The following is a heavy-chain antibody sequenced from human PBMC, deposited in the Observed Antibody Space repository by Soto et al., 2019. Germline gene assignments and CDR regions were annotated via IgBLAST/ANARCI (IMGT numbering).Heavy chain of an antibody. Sequence: QVQLVQSGAEVKKPGASVKVSCKASGYTFTSYGISWVRQAPGQGLEWMGWISAYNGNTNYAQKVQGRVTMTTDTSTSTAYMELRSLRSDDTAVYYCARCTPFGVATIGGFDYWGQGTLVTVSS. D-gene: IGHD5-12*01. V-gene: IGHV1-18*01. CDR3: ARCTPFGVATIGGFDY. CDR1: GYTFTSYG. J-gene: IGHJ4*02. CDR2: ISAYNGNT.